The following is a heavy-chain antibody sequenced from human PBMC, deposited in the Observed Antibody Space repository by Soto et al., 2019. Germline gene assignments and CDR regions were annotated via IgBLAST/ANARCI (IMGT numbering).Heavy chain of an antibody. CDR1: GFIFSAYT. CDR2: IDGDSGHI. J-gene: IGHJ4*02. Sequence: GGSLRLSCAVSGFIFSAYTMNWVRQAPGKGLEWLSSIDGDSGHIQYADSVQGRFTVSRDNARNSLYLQMDNLGAEDTAVYYCATPYYYNFWGQGTLVTVSS. V-gene: IGHV3-21*01. D-gene: IGHD3-22*01. CDR3: ATPYYYNF.